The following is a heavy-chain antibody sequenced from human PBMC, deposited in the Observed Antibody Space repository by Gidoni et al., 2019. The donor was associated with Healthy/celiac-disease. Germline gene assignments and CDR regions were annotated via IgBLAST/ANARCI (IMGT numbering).Heavy chain of an antibody. V-gene: IGHV3-30*03. J-gene: IGHJ4*02. D-gene: IGHD6-19*01. Sequence: QVQLVESGGGVVQPGRSLRLSCAASGFTFSSYGMHWVRQAPGKGLEWVAVRSYDGSNKYYADSVKGRFTISRDNSKNTLYLQMNSLRAEDTAVYYCARDGTSGWYGGRYFDYWGQGTLFTVSS. CDR3: ARDGTSGWYGGRYFDY. CDR2: RSYDGSNK. CDR1: GFTFSSYG.